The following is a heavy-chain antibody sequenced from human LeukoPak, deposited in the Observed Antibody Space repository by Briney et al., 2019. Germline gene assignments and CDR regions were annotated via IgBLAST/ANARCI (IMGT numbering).Heavy chain of an antibody. CDR3: ARSSGSGAHRRYFDL. CDR2: IIPIFGTA. Sequence: GASVKVSCKASGGTFSSYAISWVRQAPGQGLEWMGGIIPIFGTANYAQKFQGRVTITADESTSTAYMELSSLRSEDTAVYYCARSSGSGAHRRYFDLWGRGTLVTVSS. CDR1: GGTFSSYA. J-gene: IGHJ2*01. D-gene: IGHD2-15*01. V-gene: IGHV1-69*13.